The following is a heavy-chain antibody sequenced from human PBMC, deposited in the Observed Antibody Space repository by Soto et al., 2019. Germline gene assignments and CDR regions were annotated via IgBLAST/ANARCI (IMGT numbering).Heavy chain of an antibody. Sequence: GGSLRLSCAASGFTFSNYAMSWVRQAPGKGLEWVSTISGSDGNTYYADSVKGRFTISRDNSRNSLFLQMNSLRAEDTALYYCVGDWSGRSCPCMDVWGQGTTVTVSS. J-gene: IGHJ6*02. CDR1: GFTFSNYA. D-gene: IGHD3-3*01. V-gene: IGHV3-23*01. CDR2: ISGSDGNT. CDR3: VGDWSGRSCPCMDV.